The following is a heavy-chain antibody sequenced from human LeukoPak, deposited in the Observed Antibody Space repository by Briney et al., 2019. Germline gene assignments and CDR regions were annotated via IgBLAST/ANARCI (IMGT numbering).Heavy chain of an antibody. V-gene: IGHV3-48*01. D-gene: IGHD5-12*01. CDR1: GFTFSSYS. CDR2: ISSSSSTI. Sequence: GGSLRLSCAASGFTFSSYSMNWVRQAPGKGLEWVSYISSSSSTIYYADSVKGRFTISRDNAKNSLYLQMNSLRAEDTAVYYCARGVATTDYWGQGTLVTVSS. CDR3: ARGVATTDY. J-gene: IGHJ4*02.